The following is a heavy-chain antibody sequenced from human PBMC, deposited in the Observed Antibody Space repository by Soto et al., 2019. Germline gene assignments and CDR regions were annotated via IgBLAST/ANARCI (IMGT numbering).Heavy chain of an antibody. Sequence: EVQLLESGGGLVQPGGSLRLSCAASGFTFSTYAMSWVRQAPGKGLEWVSAISGTGGSTYYADSVKGRFTISRDNSKNTLYLQMNSLRPEDTAVYYCAKNWDTTSSSSSHWGQGTLVTVSS. CDR1: GFTFSTYA. V-gene: IGHV3-23*01. D-gene: IGHD6-6*01. CDR2: ISGTGGST. J-gene: IGHJ4*02. CDR3: AKNWDTTSSSSSH.